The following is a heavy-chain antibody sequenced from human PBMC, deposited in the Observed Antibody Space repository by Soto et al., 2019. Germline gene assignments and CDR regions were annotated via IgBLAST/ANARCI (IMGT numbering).Heavy chain of an antibody. CDR2: IYYSGST. CDR3: ARHDGYEVFDY. Sequence: QLQLQESGPGLVKPSETLSLTCTVSGGSISSSSYYWGWIRQPPGKGLEWIGSIYYSGSTYYNPSLKSRVTISVDTSKNQFSLKLSSVTAADTAVDYCARHDGYEVFDYWGQGTLVTVSS. D-gene: IGHD5-18*01. J-gene: IGHJ4*02. CDR1: GGSISSSSYY. V-gene: IGHV4-39*01.